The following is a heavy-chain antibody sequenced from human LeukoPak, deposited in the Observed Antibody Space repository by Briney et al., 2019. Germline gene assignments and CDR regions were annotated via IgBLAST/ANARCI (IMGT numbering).Heavy chain of an antibody. Sequence: GGSLRLSCAASGFTFSSYWMSWVRQAPGKGLEWVAVISHDGSTEYYADSVKGRLTISRDNSINALYLQIYSLRPEDTAIYYCARDFAITATTIYYYVFDIWGPGTMVTVSS. J-gene: IGHJ3*02. D-gene: IGHD4-17*01. CDR1: GFTFSSYW. V-gene: IGHV3-30*03. CDR3: ARDFAITATTIYYYVFDI. CDR2: ISHDGSTE.